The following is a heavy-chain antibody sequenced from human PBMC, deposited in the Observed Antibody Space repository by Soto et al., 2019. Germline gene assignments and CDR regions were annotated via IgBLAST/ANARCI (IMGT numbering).Heavy chain of an antibody. D-gene: IGHD3-16*01. J-gene: IGHJ5*02. CDR3: ASTHRDWGIYGDNWFEP. V-gene: IGHV4-59*08. CDR2: IYYSGST. Sequence: SETLSLTCTVSGGSISSYYWSWIRQPPGKGLEGMGYIYYSGSTNYNPSLKSRVTISVNTSKNEFSLKLSPVTAADTAVYYCASTHRDWGIYGDNWFEPWGQGTLVTVSS. CDR1: GGSISSYY.